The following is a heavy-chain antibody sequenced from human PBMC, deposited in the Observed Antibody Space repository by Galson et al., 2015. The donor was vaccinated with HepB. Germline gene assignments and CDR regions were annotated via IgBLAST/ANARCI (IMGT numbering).Heavy chain of an antibody. D-gene: IGHD6-19*01. CDR3: ARVHPEYTSGWYRQALYYFDS. Sequence: SLRLSCAAPGFTFSSFAMSWVRQAPGKGLEWVSTITSSGGSTYYADSVKGRFTISRDNSKNTLFLRKTGLTADDTAIYYCARVHPEYTSGWYRQALYYFDSWGQGTLVAVSS. V-gene: IGHV3-23*01. CDR2: ITSSGGST. CDR1: GFTFSSFA. J-gene: IGHJ4*02.